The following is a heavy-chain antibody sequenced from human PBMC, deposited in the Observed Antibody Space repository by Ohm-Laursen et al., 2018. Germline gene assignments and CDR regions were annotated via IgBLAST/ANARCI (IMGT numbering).Heavy chain of an antibody. CDR3: ARGNCSSTNCYKEGFDP. Sequence: SETLSLTCPVYGGSFSAYYWSWIRQPPGKGLEWIGEINHSGSTNYNPSLKTRVTISVDTSKNQFSLKLNSVTAADTAIYYCARGNCSSTNCYKEGFDPWGQGTLVTVSS. J-gene: IGHJ5*02. D-gene: IGHD2-2*01. CDR2: INHSGST. CDR1: GGSFSAYY. V-gene: IGHV4-34*01.